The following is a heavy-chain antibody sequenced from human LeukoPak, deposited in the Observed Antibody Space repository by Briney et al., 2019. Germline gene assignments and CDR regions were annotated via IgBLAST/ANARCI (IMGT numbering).Heavy chain of an antibody. Sequence: ASVKVSRKASGYTFTGCYMPWVRPAPGQGLEWMGRINPNSGGTNYAQKFQGRVTMTRDTSISTAYMELSRLRSDDTAVYYCAAYDSSGYYYARGSLDYWGQGTLVTVSS. J-gene: IGHJ4*02. CDR2: INPNSGGT. CDR1: GYTFTGCY. CDR3: AAYDSSGYYYARGSLDY. V-gene: IGHV1-2*06. D-gene: IGHD3-22*01.